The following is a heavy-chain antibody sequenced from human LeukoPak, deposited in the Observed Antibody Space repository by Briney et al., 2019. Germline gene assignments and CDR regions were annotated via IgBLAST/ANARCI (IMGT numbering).Heavy chain of an antibody. D-gene: IGHD3-22*01. J-gene: IGHJ5*02. CDR2: IYYSGST. CDR3: ARGVSSYYDSSGYYPPTA. Sequence: SETLSLTCTVSGGSLSSYYWSWIRQPPGKGLEWIGYIYYSGSTNYNPSLKSRVTISVDTSKNQFSLKLSSVTAADTAVYYCARGVSSYYDSSGYYPPTAWGQGTLVTVSS. CDR1: GGSLSSYY. V-gene: IGHV4-59*01.